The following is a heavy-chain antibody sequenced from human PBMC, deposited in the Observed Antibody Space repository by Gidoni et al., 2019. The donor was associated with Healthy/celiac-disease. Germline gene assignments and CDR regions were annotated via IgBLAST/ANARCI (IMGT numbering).Heavy chain of an antibody. CDR2: INHSGST. J-gene: IGHJ6*03. Sequence: QVQLQQWGASLLKPSETLSLPCAVYGGSFSGYYWSWIRQPPGKGLEWIGEINHSGSTNYNPSLKSRVTISVDTSKNQFSLKLSSVTAADTAVYYCARDEVAATHYYYYMDVWGKGTTVTVSS. CDR3: ARDEVAATHYYYYMDV. D-gene: IGHD2-15*01. V-gene: IGHV4-34*01. CDR1: GGSFSGYY.